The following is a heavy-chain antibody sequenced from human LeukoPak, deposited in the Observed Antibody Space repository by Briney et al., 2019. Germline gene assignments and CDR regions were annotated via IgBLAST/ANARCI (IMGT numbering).Heavy chain of an antibody. Sequence: SETLSLTCTVSGGSISSYYWNWIRQPPGEGLEWIGYIYYSGSTNYSPSLKSRVTISVDTSKNQFSLKLSSVTAADTAVYYCARVEWFGELSPFDIWGQGTMVTVSS. CDR3: ARVEWFGELSPFDI. J-gene: IGHJ3*02. CDR1: GGSISSYY. CDR2: IYYSGST. D-gene: IGHD3-10*01. V-gene: IGHV4-59*01.